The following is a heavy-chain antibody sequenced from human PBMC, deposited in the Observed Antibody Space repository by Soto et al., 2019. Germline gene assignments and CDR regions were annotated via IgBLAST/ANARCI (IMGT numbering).Heavy chain of an antibody. CDR1: GFTFSAYD. CDR2: IGAADDA. CDR3: ARAYSGRLPRRADYYFAMDV. J-gene: IGHJ6*02. Sequence: PGGSLRLSCAASGFTFSAYDMHWFRQTSGKGLEWVSAIGAADDAYYLGSVTGRFTISRENAKNSLYLQMNRLRAEDTAVYYCARAYSGRLPRRADYYFAMDVWGQGTTVTVSS. D-gene: IGHD2-15*01. V-gene: IGHV3-13*01.